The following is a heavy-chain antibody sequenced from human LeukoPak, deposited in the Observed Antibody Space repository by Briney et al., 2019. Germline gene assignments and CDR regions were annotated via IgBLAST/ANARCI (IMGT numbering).Heavy chain of an antibody. CDR3: ARVEPAADAFDI. Sequence: ASVKVSCEASGYTFTSYGISWVRQAPGQGLEWMGWISAYNGNTNYAQKLQGRVTMTTDTSTSTAYMELRSLRSDDRAVYYCARVEPAADAFDIWGQGTMVTVSS. J-gene: IGHJ3*02. D-gene: IGHD2-2*01. CDR2: ISAYNGNT. CDR1: GYTFTSYG. V-gene: IGHV1-18*01.